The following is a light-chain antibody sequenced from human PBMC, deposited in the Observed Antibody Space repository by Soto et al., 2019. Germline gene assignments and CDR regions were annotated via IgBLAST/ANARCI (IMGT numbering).Light chain of an antibody. CDR3: QQYNNWPPLT. J-gene: IGKJ4*01. V-gene: IGKV3-15*01. CDR1: QSVSSN. Sequence: EIVMTQSPATLSVSPGERATLSCWASQSVSSNLAWYQQKPGQYPRLLIYDASTRATGIPARFSGSGSGTEFTLTISSLQSEDSAVYYCQQYNNWPPLTFGGGTKVEIK. CDR2: DAS.